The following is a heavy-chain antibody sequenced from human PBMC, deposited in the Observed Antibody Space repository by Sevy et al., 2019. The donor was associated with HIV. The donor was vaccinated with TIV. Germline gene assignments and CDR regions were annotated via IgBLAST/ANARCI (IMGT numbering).Heavy chain of an antibody. CDR1: GFTFSNYW. CDR3: ARSLDY. J-gene: IGHJ4*02. V-gene: IGHV3-7*01. Sequence: GGSLRLSCVASGFTFSNYWMDWVRQAPGKGLEWVANIKQDGSEKNYVDSVKVRFTISRDNPRNALYLQMDSLRVEDTAVYYCARSLDYWGQGILVTVSS. CDR2: IKQDGSEK.